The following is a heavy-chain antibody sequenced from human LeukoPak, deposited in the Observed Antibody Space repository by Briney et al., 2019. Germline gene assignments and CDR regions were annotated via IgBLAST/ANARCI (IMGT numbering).Heavy chain of an antibody. Sequence: PSETLSLTCTVSGGSISSSSYYWSWIRQPAGKGLEWLGRLFSTGSTTYNPSLKSRVTMSVDTSKNQFSLQLTSVTAADTAVYYCARDPDGESEFDYWGQGILVTVSS. J-gene: IGHJ4*02. CDR3: ARDPDGESEFDY. D-gene: IGHD3-10*01. V-gene: IGHV4-61*02. CDR2: LFSTGST. CDR1: GGSISSSSYY.